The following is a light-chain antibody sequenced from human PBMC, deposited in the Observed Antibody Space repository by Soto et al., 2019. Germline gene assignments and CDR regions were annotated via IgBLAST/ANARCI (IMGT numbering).Light chain of an antibody. CDR3: QQYYNTPMYT. CDR1: QSILYSSNSKNY. V-gene: IGKV4-1*01. CDR2: WAS. Sequence: DIVLTQSPDSLAVSLGERATINCKSSQSILYSSNSKNYLAWYQQKPGQPPKLLIYWASTRESGVPDRFSGSGSETDFTLTISSLQAEDVAVYYCQQYYNTPMYTFGQGTKLEIK. J-gene: IGKJ2*01.